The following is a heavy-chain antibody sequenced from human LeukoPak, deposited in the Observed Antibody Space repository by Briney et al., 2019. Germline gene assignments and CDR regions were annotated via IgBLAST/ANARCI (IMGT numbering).Heavy chain of an antibody. CDR2: INPNSGGT. CDR1: GYTFTGYY. J-gene: IGHJ6*02. V-gene: IGHV1-2*02. Sequence: GASVKVSCKASGYTFTGYYMHWVRQAPGQGLEWMGWINPNSGGTNYAQKFQGRVTMTTDTSTSTAYMELRSLRSDDTAVYYCAREDCSSTSCPPYYYYGMDVWGQGTTVTISS. CDR3: AREDCSSTSCPPYYYYGMDV. D-gene: IGHD2-2*01.